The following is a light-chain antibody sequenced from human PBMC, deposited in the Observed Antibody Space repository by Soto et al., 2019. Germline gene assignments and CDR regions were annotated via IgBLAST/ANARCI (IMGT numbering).Light chain of an antibody. CDR1: SGSIASNY. Sequence: NFMLTQPHSVSESPGKTVTISCTRSSGSIASNYVQWYQQRPGSSPTTVIYEDNQRPSGVPDRFSGSIDSSSNSASLTISGLKTEDEADYYCQSYDSSPRWVFGGGTKLTVL. CDR3: QSYDSSPRWV. V-gene: IGLV6-57*01. J-gene: IGLJ3*02. CDR2: EDN.